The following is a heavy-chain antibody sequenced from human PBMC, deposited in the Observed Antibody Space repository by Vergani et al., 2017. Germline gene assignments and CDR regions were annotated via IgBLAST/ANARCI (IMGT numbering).Heavy chain of an antibody. Sequence: QVQLQESGPGLVRPSQTLSLTCTVSGGSISSGSYYWSWFRQPAGKGLEWIGRFYTGGGTSYNPSLKSRVTISVDTSKNQFSLQLSSVTAADTAVFYCARDPLYSTTWPFLLLDMDVWGQGTTVTVSS. V-gene: IGHV4-61*02. CDR1: GGSISSGSYY. CDR2: FYTGGGT. CDR3: ARDPLYSTTWPFLLLDMDV. J-gene: IGHJ6*02. D-gene: IGHD6-13*01.